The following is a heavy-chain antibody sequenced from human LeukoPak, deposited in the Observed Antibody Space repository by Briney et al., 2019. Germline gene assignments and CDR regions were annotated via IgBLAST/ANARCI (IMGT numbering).Heavy chain of an antibody. CDR2: IDNDGGST. CDR1: GFTLSSYW. J-gene: IGHJ4*02. V-gene: IGHV3-74*01. D-gene: IGHD3-9*01. Sequence: HPGGSLRLSCSASGFTLSSYWMHWVRQAPGKGLVWVSRIDNDGGSTTYADSVKGRFTISRDNAKNTLYLQMNSVRAEDTAVYYCARSWFPYYFDYWGQGTLVTVSS. CDR3: ARSWFPYYFDY.